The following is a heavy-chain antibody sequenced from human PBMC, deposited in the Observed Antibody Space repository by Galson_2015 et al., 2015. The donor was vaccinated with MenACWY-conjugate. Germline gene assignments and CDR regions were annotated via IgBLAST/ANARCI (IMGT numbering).Heavy chain of an antibody. J-gene: IGHJ4*02. CDR1: GFIFSTYA. Sequence: SLRLSCAASGFIFSTYAMSWVRQAPGKGLEWVSGVSGSGESTYYADSVKGRFTISRDNSKNRLYLQMNSLRAEDTAVYYCAKDQVAAAMMGRYGYWGQGTLVTVSS. D-gene: IGHD2-21*02. V-gene: IGHV3-23*01. CDR3: AKDQVAAAMMGRYGY. CDR2: VSGSGEST.